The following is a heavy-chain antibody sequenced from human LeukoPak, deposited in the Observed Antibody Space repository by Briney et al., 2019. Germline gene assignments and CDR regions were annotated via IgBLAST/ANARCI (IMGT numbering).Heavy chain of an antibody. CDR1: GYTFTSYD. Sequence: ASVKVSCKASGYTFTSYDINWVRQAPGQGLEWMGWINPNSGGTNYAQKFQGWVTMTRDTSISTAYMELSRLRSDDTAVYYCARQKDPHYDSSGYYYGTHDAFDIWGQGTMVTVSS. J-gene: IGHJ3*02. CDR3: ARQKDPHYDSSGYYYGTHDAFDI. V-gene: IGHV1-2*04. D-gene: IGHD3-22*01. CDR2: INPNSGGT.